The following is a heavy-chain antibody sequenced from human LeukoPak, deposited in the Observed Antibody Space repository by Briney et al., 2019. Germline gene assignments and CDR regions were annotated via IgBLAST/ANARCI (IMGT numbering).Heavy chain of an antibody. CDR3: AKNGGYNYFMGNFDY. D-gene: IGHD5-24*01. CDR2: ISGSGGST. J-gene: IGHJ4*02. V-gene: IGHV3-23*01. Sequence: PGGSLRLSCAASEFTFSSYSLNWVRQAPGRGLDWISAISGSGGSTYYADSVKGRYTISRDNSKNTLYLQMTSLRGEDTAVYYCAKNGGYNYFMGNFDYWGQGTLVTVSS. CDR1: EFTFSSYS.